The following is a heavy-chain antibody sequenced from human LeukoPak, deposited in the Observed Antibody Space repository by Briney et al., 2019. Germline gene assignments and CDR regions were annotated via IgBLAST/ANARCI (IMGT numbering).Heavy chain of an antibody. D-gene: IGHD3-22*01. Sequence: SETLSLTCTVSGGSISSYYWSWIRQPPGKGLEWIGYIYYSGSTNYNPSLKSRVTISVDTSKNQFSLKLSSVTAADTAVYYCARRVYYYDSSGYEEFDYWGQGTLVTVSS. CDR1: GGSISSYY. CDR3: ARRVYYYDSSGYEEFDY. CDR2: IYYSGST. J-gene: IGHJ4*02. V-gene: IGHV4-59*01.